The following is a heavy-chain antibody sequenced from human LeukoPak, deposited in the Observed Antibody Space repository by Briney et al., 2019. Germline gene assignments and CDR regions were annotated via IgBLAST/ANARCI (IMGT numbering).Heavy chain of an antibody. Sequence: GGYLRLSCAASGFTFSSYWMHWVRLGPGNGPVWVSRINGDGSYTNYADSVKGRFTISRDNAKNTLFLQMNSLRAEDTAMYFCVRDGRNWLWGQGTLVTVSP. CDR1: GFTFSSYW. CDR2: INGDGSYT. CDR3: VRDGRNWL. J-gene: IGHJ4*02. D-gene: IGHD1-1*01. V-gene: IGHV3-74*01.